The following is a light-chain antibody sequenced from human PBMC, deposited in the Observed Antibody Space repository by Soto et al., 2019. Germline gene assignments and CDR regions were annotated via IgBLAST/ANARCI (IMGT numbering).Light chain of an antibody. CDR1: SSDVGGYNY. V-gene: IGLV2-14*01. Sequence: QSALTQPASVSGSPGQSITISCTGTSSDVGGYNYVSWYQQHPGKAPKLMIYEVSNRTSGVYNRLSGSKSGNTASLTISGLQAEDEADYYCSSYTSSSSVVFGGGTKLTVL. CDR3: SSYTSSSSVV. J-gene: IGLJ2*01. CDR2: EVS.